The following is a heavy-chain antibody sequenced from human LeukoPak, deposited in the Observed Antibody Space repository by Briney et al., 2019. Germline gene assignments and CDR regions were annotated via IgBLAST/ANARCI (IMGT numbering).Heavy chain of an antibody. CDR3: ASGGAYCGGDCYSGYYYMDV. CDR2: ISSSSSTI. J-gene: IGHJ6*03. CDR1: GFTFSTYS. Sequence: GGSLRLSCAASGFTFSTYSMNWVRQAPGKGLEWISYISSSSSTIYYADSVKGRFTISRDNAKNSLYLQMNSLRAEDTAVYYCASGGAYCGGDCYSGYYYMDVWGKGTTVTISS. V-gene: IGHV3-48*04. D-gene: IGHD2-21*02.